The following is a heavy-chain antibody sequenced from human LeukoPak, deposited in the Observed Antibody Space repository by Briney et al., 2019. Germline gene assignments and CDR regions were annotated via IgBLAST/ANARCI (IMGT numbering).Heavy chain of an antibody. CDR3: VSFYETY. D-gene: IGHD2-2*01. V-gene: IGHV3-30-3*01. CDR1: GFTFSRYA. CDR2: ISYGGSNK. J-gene: IGHJ4*02. Sequence: GGSLRLSCAASGFTFSRYAMHWVRQAPGKGLEWVAVISYGGSNKYYADSVKGRSTISRDNSKNTLYLQMNNLRAEDTAVYYCVSFYETYWGRGTLVTVSS.